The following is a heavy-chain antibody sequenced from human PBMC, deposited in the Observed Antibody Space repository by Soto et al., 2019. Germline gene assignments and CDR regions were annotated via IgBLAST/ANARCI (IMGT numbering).Heavy chain of an antibody. D-gene: IGHD6-6*01. J-gene: IGHJ6*03. CDR1: GYTFTSYD. CDR2: MNPNSGNT. V-gene: IGHV1-8*01. CDR3: ARGSRKLARHYYYYYMDV. Sequence: VASVKVSCQASGYTFTSYDISWVRHATGQRHEWMGWMNPNSGNTGYAQKFQGRVTMTRNTSISTAYMELSSLRSEDTAVYYCARGSRKLARHYYYYYMDVWGKGTTVTVSS.